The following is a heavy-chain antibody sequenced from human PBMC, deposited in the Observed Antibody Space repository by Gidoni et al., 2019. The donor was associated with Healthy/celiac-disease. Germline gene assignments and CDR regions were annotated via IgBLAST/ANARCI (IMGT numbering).Heavy chain of an antibody. Sequence: QVQLVQSGAEVTKPGSSVKVSCKASGGTFSSYAISWVRQAPGQGLEWMGGIIPIFGTANYAQKFQGRVTITADESTSTAYMELSSLRSEDTAVYYCARGGCSSTSCYRYNNWFDPWGQGTLVTVSS. J-gene: IGHJ5*02. CDR2: IIPIFGTA. D-gene: IGHD2-2*01. CDR1: GGTFSSYA. CDR3: ARGGCSSTSCYRYNNWFDP. V-gene: IGHV1-69*01.